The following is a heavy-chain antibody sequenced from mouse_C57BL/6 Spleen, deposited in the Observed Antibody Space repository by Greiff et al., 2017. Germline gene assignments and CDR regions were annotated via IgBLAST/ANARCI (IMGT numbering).Heavy chain of an antibody. V-gene: IGHV1-55*01. CDR1: GYTFTSYW. D-gene: IGHD6-1*01. J-gene: IGHJ4*01. CDR2: IYPGSGST. CDR3: ARRGFGRSSYAMDN. Sequence: QVQLQQPGAELVKPGASVKMSCKASGYTFTSYWITWVKQRPGQGLEWIGDIYPGSGSTNYNEKFKSKATLTVDTSSSTAYMQLSSLTSEDSAVYYWARRGFGRSSYAMDNWGQGTSVTVSS.